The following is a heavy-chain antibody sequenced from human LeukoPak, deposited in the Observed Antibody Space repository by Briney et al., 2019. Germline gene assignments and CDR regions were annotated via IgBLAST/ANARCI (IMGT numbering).Heavy chain of an antibody. D-gene: IGHD3-9*01. CDR3: ASHTRSYDILTGYYSYWFDP. CDR2: IYYSGST. V-gene: IGHV4-39*01. CDR1: GGSISSSSYY. Sequence: SETLSLTCTVSGGSISSSSYYWGWIRQPPGKGLEWIGSIYYSGSTDYNPSLKSRVTISVDTSKNQFSLKLSSVTAADTAVYYCASHTRSYDILTGYYSYWFDPWGQGTLVTVSS. J-gene: IGHJ5*02.